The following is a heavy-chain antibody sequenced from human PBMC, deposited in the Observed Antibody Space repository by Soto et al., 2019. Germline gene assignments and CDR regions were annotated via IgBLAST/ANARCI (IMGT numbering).Heavy chain of an antibody. J-gene: IGHJ4*02. CDR3: AKSSGGSCYSVCDY. D-gene: IGHD2-15*01. V-gene: IGHV3-23*01. Sequence: PGGSLRLSCEASGFTFTSYAMSWVRHAPGKGLEWVSVICGSSGSTYYAESVKGRFTISRDNSKNTLYLQMDSLRAEDTAVYYCAKSSGGSCYSVCDYWGQGTLVTVSS. CDR2: ICGSSGST. CDR1: GFTFTSYA.